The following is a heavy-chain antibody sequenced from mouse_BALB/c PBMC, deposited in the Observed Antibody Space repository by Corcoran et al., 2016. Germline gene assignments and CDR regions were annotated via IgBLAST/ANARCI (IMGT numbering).Heavy chain of an antibody. CDR2: ISYDGSN. Sequence: DVQLQESGPGLVKPSQSLSLTCSVTGYSITSGYYWNWIRQFPGNKLEWMGYISYDGSNNYNPSLKNRISITRDTSKNQFFLKLNSVTTEDTATYYCARDYYCSSYFDYWGQGTTLTVSS. D-gene: IGHD1-1*01. V-gene: IGHV3-6*02. CDR1: GYSITSGYY. CDR3: ARDYYCSSYFDY. J-gene: IGHJ2*01.